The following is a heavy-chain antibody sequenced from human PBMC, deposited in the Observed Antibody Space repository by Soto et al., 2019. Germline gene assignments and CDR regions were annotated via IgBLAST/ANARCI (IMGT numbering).Heavy chain of an antibody. Sequence: GASVKVSCKASGGTFSSYAISWVRQAPGQGLEWMGGIIPIFGTANYAQKFQGRVTITADESTSTAYMELSSLRSEDTAVYYCASTSGIHLWLSDWFDPWGQGTLVTVSS. CDR3: ASTSGIHLWLSDWFDP. D-gene: IGHD5-18*01. V-gene: IGHV1-69*13. CDR2: IIPIFGTA. CDR1: GGTFSSYA. J-gene: IGHJ5*02.